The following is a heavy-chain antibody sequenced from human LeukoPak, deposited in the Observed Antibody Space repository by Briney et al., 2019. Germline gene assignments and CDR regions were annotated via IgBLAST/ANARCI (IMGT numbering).Heavy chain of an antibody. V-gene: IGHV4-59*01. CDR3: ARSPITFGGVIVRGWYFDY. CDR1: GGSISSYY. D-gene: IGHD3-16*02. Sequence: SETLSLTCTVSGGSISSYYWNWSRQPPGQGLEWIGYISYSGSTNYNPSLKSRVTISVDTSKNQFSLKLSSVTAADTAVYYCARSPITFGGVIVRGWYFDYWGQGTLVTVSS. CDR2: ISYSGST. J-gene: IGHJ4*02.